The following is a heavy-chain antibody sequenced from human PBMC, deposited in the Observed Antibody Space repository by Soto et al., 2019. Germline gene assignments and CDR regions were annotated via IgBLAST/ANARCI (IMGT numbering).Heavy chain of an antibody. Sequence: ASVKVSCKASGGTFSSYAISWVRQAPGQGLEWMGGIIPIFGTANYAQKFQGRVTITADESTSTAYMELSSLRSEDTAVYYRARSLYSNYNTYYYYGMDVWGQGTTVTVSS. CDR1: GGTFSSYA. CDR3: ARSLYSNYNTYYYYGMDV. D-gene: IGHD4-4*01. CDR2: IIPIFGTA. V-gene: IGHV1-69*13. J-gene: IGHJ6*02.